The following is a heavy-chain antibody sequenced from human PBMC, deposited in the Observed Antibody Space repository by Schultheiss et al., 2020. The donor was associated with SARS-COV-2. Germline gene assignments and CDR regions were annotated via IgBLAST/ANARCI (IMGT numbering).Heavy chain of an antibody. D-gene: IGHD1-26*01. J-gene: IGHJ6*02. V-gene: IGHV3-23*01. CDR3: AKGERAVGATRHYYYGMDV. CDR2: ISGSGGST. CDR1: GFTFGDYA. Sequence: GESLKISCAASGFTFGDYAMSWVRQAPGKGLEWVSAISGSGGSTYYADSVKGRFTISRDNSKNTLYLQMNSLRAEDTAVYYCAKGERAVGATRHYYYGMDVWGQGTTVTVSS.